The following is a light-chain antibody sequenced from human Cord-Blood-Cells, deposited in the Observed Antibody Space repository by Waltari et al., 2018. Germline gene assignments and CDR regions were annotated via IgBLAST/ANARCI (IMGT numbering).Light chain of an antibody. Sequence: DLQMTPSPSSLSASVGDRVPIPCRASQSISSYLNWYQQKPGKAPKLLIYAASSLQSGVPSRFSGSGSGTDFTLTISSLQPEDFATYYCQQSYSTLYSFGQGTKLEIK. J-gene: IGKJ2*03. CDR2: AAS. V-gene: IGKV1-39*01. CDR3: QQSYSTLYS. CDR1: QSISSY.